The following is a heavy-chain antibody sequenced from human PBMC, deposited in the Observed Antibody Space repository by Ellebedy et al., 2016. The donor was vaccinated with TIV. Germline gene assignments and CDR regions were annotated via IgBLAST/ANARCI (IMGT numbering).Heavy chain of an antibody. CDR3: ATDYYDAPGEVY. D-gene: IGHD3-22*01. Sequence: ASVKVSCKASGYTFTGYYMHWVRQAPGQGLEWMGWISAYNGNTNYAQKLQGRVTMTTDTSTSTAYMELRSLRSDDTALYYCATDYYDAPGEVYWGQGTLGTVSS. V-gene: IGHV1-18*04. CDR1: GYTFTGYY. CDR2: ISAYNGNT. J-gene: IGHJ4*02.